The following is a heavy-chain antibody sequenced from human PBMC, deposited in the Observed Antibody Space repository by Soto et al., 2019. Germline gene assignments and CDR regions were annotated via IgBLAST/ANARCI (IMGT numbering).Heavy chain of an antibody. V-gene: IGHV4-4*02. Sequence: QVQLQGSGPGLVKPSGTLSLTCTVSGDSVSSNNWWNWVRQSPGKGLDGIGETHPTGNSNYHPSLKSRVTISVDTSKNQFSLILTSVTAADTAVYFCARVRAGCSRTSCFLEDWGRGTLVTVSS. CDR3: ARVRAGCSRTSCFLED. D-gene: IGHD2-2*01. CDR2: THPTGNS. CDR1: GDSVSSNNW. J-gene: IGHJ4*02.